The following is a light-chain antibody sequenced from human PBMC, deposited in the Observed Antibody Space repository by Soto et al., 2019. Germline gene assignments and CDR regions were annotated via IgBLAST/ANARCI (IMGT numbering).Light chain of an antibody. CDR3: QQYKDYET. J-gene: IGKJ1*01. CDR2: KAS. V-gene: IGKV1-5*03. Sequence: DIQMTQSPSTLSASVGDRVTITCRASQSISSWLVWYQQKPGKTPKLLIYKASNLESGAPSRFSGSGSGTEFTLTISSLQPDDFATYYCQQYKDYETFGQGTKVDIK. CDR1: QSISSW.